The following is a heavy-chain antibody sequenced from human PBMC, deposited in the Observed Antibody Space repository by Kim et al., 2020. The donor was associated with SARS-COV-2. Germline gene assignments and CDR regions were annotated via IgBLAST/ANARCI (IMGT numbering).Heavy chain of an antibody. J-gene: IGHJ6*02. CDR2: INTNTGNS. Sequence: ASVKVSCKASGYTFPHYAINWVRQAPGQGPEWMGWINTNTGNSTYAQAFTGRFVFSWDTSVSTAYLHISSLKAEDTAVYYCARKNPVNWYAIDVWGQGTT. CDR1: GYTFPHYA. D-gene: IGHD1-1*01. CDR3: ARKNPVNWYAIDV. V-gene: IGHV7-4-1*02.